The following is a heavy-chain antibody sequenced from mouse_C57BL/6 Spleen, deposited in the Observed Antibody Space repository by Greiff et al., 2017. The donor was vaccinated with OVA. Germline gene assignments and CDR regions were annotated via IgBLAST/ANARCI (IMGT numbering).Heavy chain of an antibody. D-gene: IGHD1-1*01. CDR2: IDPEDGET. Sequence: VQLQQSGAELVKPGASVKLSCTASGFNITDYYMHWVKQRTEQGLEWIGRIDPEDGETKYDPKFQGKATITADTSSNTAYLQLSSLTSEDTAVYYCSSHYYCSSYAMDYWGQGTSVTVAA. CDR1: GFNITDYY. J-gene: IGHJ4*01. CDR3: SSHYYCSSYAMDY. V-gene: IGHV14-2*01.